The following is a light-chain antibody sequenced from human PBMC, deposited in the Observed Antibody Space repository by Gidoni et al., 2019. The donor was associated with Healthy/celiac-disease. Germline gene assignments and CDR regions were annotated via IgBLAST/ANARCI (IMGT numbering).Light chain of an antibody. CDR1: QSVSRSY. J-gene: IGKJ2*01. CDR2: GAS. Sequence: IVLTQSPGTLSLSPGERATLSCRASQSVSRSYLAWYQQKPGQAPRLLIYGASSRATGSPDRFSGSGSGTDLTLTISILEPEDFAVYYCQQYGSSPPMYTFXQXTKLEIK. V-gene: IGKV3-20*01. CDR3: QQYGSSPPMYT.